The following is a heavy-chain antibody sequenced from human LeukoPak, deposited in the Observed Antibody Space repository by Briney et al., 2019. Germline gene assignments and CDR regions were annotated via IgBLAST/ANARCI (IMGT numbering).Heavy chain of an antibody. CDR1: GYTFTGYY. Sequence: VASVKVSCKASGYTFTGYYMHWVRQAPGHGLEWMGWINPNSGGTNYAQKFQGRVTMTRDTSISTAYMELSRLRSDDTAVYYCARAGEEDSSSYYYYYMDVWGRGTTVTVSS. CDR3: ARAGEEDSSSYYYYYMDV. D-gene: IGHD6-13*01. J-gene: IGHJ6*03. V-gene: IGHV1-2*02. CDR2: INPNSGGT.